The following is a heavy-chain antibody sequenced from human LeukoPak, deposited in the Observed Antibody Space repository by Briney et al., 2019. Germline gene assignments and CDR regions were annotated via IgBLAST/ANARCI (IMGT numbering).Heavy chain of an antibody. CDR2: ISSTSDTI. V-gene: IGHV3-48*01. Sequence: GGSLRLSCAASGFTFSSYSLNWVRQAPGKGLEWVSYISSTSDTIYYADSVKGRFTISRDSAKNSLYLQMNSLRAEDTAVYYCARAGTYAYFDYWGQGTLVTVSS. J-gene: IGHJ4*02. CDR3: ARAGTYAYFDY. D-gene: IGHD3-10*01. CDR1: GFTFSSYS.